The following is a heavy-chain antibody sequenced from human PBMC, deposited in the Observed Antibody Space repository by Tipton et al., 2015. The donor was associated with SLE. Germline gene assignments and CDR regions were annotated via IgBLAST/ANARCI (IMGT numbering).Heavy chain of an antibody. D-gene: IGHD3-16*01. CDR3: ARDPPSSYYYGMDV. Sequence: TLSLTCTVSGDSISSGDCYWGWIRQPPGKGLEWLGTIYHSGTTYYNPSLKSRLTLSIDTSKNQFSLKLSSVTAADTAVYYCARDPPSSYYYGMDVWGQGP. CDR2: IYHSGTT. J-gene: IGHJ6*02. V-gene: IGHV4-38-2*02. CDR1: GDSISSGDCY.